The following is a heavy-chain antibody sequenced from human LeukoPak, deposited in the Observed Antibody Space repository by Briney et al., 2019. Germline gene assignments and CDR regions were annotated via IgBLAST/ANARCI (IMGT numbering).Heavy chain of an antibody. J-gene: IGHJ3*02. D-gene: IGHD6-13*01. V-gene: IGHV3-7*01. Sequence: GGSLRLSCAASGFTVSSNYMSWVRQAPGKGLEWVANIKQDGSDKYYMDSVRGPFTISRDNAKNSLYLQMNSLRVEDTAVYYCARDVEMYSSTWSDAFDIWGQGTMVTVSS. CDR3: ARDVEMYSSTWSDAFDI. CDR2: IKQDGSDK. CDR1: GFTVSSNY.